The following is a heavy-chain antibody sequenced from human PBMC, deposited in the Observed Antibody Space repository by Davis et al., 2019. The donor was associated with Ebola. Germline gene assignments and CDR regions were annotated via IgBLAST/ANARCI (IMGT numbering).Heavy chain of an antibody. CDR2: IIPILGIA. J-gene: IGHJ4*02. CDR1: GCTFSSYT. Sequence: SVKVSCKASGCTFSSYTISWVRQAPGQGLEWMGWIIPILGIANYAQKFQGRVTITADKSTSTTYMELRSLRSDDTAVYYCARVGRGDGYIAFDYWGQGTLVTVSS. D-gene: IGHD5-24*01. CDR3: ARVGRGDGYIAFDY. V-gene: IGHV1-69*10.